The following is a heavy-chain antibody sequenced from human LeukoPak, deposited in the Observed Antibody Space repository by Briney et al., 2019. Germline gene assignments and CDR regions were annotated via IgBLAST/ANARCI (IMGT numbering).Heavy chain of an antibody. J-gene: IGHJ4*02. CDR3: ARVSFYDSSGSGIDY. Sequence: GASVKVSCKASGYTFTSYYMHWVRQAPGQGLEWMGIINPSGGSTSYAQKFQGRVTMTRDTSTSTVYMELNSLRSEDTAVYYCARVSFYDSSGSGIDYWGQGTLVTVSS. CDR2: INPSGGST. V-gene: IGHV1-46*01. CDR1: GYTFTSYY. D-gene: IGHD3-22*01.